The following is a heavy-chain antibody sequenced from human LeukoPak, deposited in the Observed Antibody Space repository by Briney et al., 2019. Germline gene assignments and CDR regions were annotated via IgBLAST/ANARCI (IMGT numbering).Heavy chain of an antibody. D-gene: IGHD5-12*01. V-gene: IGHV1-69*13. CDR3: AREVAMIDPPFLDY. CDR2: IIPIFGTA. Sequence: ASVKVSCKASGGTFSSYAISWVRRAPGQGLEWMGGIIPIFGTANYAQKFQGRVTITADESTSTAYMELSSLRSEDTAVYYCAREVAMIDPPFLDYWGQGTLVTVSS. CDR1: GGTFSSYA. J-gene: IGHJ4*02.